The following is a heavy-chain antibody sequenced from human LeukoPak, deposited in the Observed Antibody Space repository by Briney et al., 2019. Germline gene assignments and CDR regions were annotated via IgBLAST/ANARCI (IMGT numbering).Heavy chain of an antibody. D-gene: IGHD3-3*01. J-gene: IGHJ4*02. Sequence: PGRSLRLSCRASGFRFGDYGMSWVRQAPGKGLEWVGFIRAEAYGGTPEYAASVKGRFSISRDDSESTAYLQMNSLRTEDTAVYYCTADRFFWGQGSLVTVSS. V-gene: IGHV3-49*04. CDR2: IRAEAYGGTP. CDR3: TADRFF. CDR1: GFRFGDYG.